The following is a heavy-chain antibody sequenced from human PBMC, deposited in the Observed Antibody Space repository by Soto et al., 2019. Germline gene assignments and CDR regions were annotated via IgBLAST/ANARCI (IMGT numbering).Heavy chain of an antibody. D-gene: IGHD5-18*01. CDR2: IVVGSGNT. Sequence: QMQLVQSGPEVKKPGTSVKVSCKASGFTFTSSAVQWVRQARGQRLEWIGWIVVGSGNTDYAQKFQERVTITRDMSTSTAYMELSSLRSEDTAVYYCAAGRGYSYYYYGMDVWGQGTTVTVSS. CDR1: GFTFTSSA. CDR3: AAGRGYSYYYYGMDV. V-gene: IGHV1-58*01. J-gene: IGHJ6*02.